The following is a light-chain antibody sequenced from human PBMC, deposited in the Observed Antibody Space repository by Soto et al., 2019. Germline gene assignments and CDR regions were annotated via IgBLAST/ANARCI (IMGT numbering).Light chain of an antibody. CDR2: GAS. J-gene: IGKJ1*01. Sequence: EIVMTQSPATLSVSPGERATLSCRASQSVYSNLAWYQQKPGQAPRLLIYGASTRATGIPAKFSGSGSGAEFTLTISSLQSEDFAVYYCQQYNNWPRTFGQGTKVEIK. CDR1: QSVYSN. CDR3: QQYNNWPRT. V-gene: IGKV3-15*01.